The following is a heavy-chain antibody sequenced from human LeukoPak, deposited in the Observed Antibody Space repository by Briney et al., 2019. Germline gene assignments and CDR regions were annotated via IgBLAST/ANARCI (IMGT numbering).Heavy chain of an antibody. Sequence: PGGSLRLSCAASGFTFSSYSMNWVRQAPGKGPEWVSSISSSSSYIYYADSVKGRFTISRDNAKNSLYLQMNSLRAEDTAVYYCARWVGSSWPRENDYWGQGTLVTVSS. CDR1: GFTFSSYS. CDR2: ISSSSSYI. CDR3: ARWVGSSWPRENDY. V-gene: IGHV3-21*01. D-gene: IGHD6-13*01. J-gene: IGHJ4*02.